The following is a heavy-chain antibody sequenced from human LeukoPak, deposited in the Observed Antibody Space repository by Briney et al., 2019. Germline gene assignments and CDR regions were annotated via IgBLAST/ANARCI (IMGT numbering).Heavy chain of an antibody. CDR2: VNPNSGDT. CDR3: SRGPRFDP. CDR1: GFSFNIYE. Sequence: ASVKVSCKTSGFSFNIYEINWVRQATGQGLEWMGWVNPNSGDTDYAQKFQGRLTMTRNTSISTAYMELSGLRLEDTAVYYCSRGPRFDPWGQGTQVTVSS. J-gene: IGHJ5*02. V-gene: IGHV1-8*01.